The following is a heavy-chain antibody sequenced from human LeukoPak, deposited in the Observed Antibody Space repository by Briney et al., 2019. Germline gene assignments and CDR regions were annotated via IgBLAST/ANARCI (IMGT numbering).Heavy chain of an antibody. CDR1: GYNFTSYW. J-gene: IGHJ4*02. CDR3: ARRSSTASRYFDF. Sequence: GESWKISCKGSGYNFTSYWIVWVRQMPGKGLAWMGIIYPGDSDTIYSPSFQGQVTISADKSISTAYLQWSSLKASDTAMYYCARRSSTASRYFDFWGQGARVTFSS. D-gene: IGHD2/OR15-2a*01. CDR2: IYPGDSDT. V-gene: IGHV5-51*01.